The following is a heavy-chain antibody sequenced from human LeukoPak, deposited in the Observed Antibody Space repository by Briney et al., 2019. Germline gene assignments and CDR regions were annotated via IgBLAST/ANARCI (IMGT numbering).Heavy chain of an antibody. J-gene: IGHJ4*02. CDR3: ARAISTFGGVRNYFDS. V-gene: IGHV3-74*01. D-gene: IGHD3-16*01. CDR1: GFTFSSYW. Sequence: GGSLRLSCAASGFTFSSYWMHWVRQAPGKGLVWVSRINSDGSSTSYADSVKGRFTISRDNAKNTLYLQMNSLRAEDTAVYYCARAISTFGGVRNYFDSWGQGTLVTVSS. CDR2: INSDGSST.